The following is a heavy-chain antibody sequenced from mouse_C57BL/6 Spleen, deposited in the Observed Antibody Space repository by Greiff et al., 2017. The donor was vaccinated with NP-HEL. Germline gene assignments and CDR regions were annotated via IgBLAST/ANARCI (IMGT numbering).Heavy chain of an antibody. V-gene: IGHV7-3*01. CDR3: ASYSDWYHYYAMDY. Sequence: EVQVVESGGGLVQPGGSLSLSCAASGFTFTDYYMSWVRQPPGKALEWLGFIRNKANGYTTEYSASVKGRFTISRDNSQSILYRQMNALRAVDSATYYCASYSDWYHYYAMDYWSQGASVTVSS. CDR2: IRNKANGYTT. J-gene: IGHJ4*01. D-gene: IGHD2-13*01. CDR1: GFTFTDYY.